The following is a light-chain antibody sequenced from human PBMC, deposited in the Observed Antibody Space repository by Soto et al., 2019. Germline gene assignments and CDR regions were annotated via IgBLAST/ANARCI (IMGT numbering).Light chain of an antibody. J-gene: IGLJ1*01. V-gene: IGLV2-11*01. CDR3: CSYAGTYSFV. Sequence: SLLAQPGSVTGSPGQSFTISCTGTISDVGAYNYVSWYQQLPGRAPKFMIYDVYKRPSGVPDRFSGYKSDNTASLTISGLQAEDEADYCCCSYAGTYSFVFGTGTKVTVL. CDR1: ISDVGAYNY. CDR2: DVY.